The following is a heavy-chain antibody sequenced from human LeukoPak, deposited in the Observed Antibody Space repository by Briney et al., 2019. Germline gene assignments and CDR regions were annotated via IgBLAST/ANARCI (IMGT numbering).Heavy chain of an antibody. CDR3: ARLSSEDPYCSTSTCYTWSLHYYFDY. J-gene: IGHJ4*02. D-gene: IGHD2-2*02. CDR1: GGSFSGYY. V-gene: IGHV4-39*01. CDR2: IYYSGST. Sequence: SETLSLTCAVYGGSFSGYYWGWIRQPPGKGLEWIGSIYYSGSTYYNPSLKSRVTISVDTSKNQFSLKLSSVTAADTAMYYCARLSSEDPYCSTSTCYTWSLHYYFDYWGQGTLVTVSS.